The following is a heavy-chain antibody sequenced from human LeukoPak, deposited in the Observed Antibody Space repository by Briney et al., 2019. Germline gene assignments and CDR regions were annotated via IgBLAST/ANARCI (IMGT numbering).Heavy chain of an antibody. V-gene: IGHV1-18*01. CDR3: ARGRPGGSSAHFDY. Sequence: ASVKVSCKASGYTFTSYGISWVRQAPGQGLEWMGWISAYNGNTNYAQKFQGRVTMTRDMSTSTVYMELSRLRSDDTAVYYCARGRPGGSSAHFDYWGQGTLVTVSS. CDR2: ISAYNGNT. J-gene: IGHJ4*02. D-gene: IGHD6-6*01. CDR1: GYTFTSYG.